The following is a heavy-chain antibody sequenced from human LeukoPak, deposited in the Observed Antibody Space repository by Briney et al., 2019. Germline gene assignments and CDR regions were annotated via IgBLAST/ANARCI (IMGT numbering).Heavy chain of an antibody. D-gene: IGHD5-18*01. CDR2: IYHSGST. V-gene: IGHV4-30-2*01. CDR1: GGSISSGGYS. Sequence: SETLSLTCAVSGGSISSGGYSWSWIRQPPGKGLEWIGYIYHSGSTNYNPSLKSRVTISVDTSKNQFSLKLSSVTAADTAVYYCARGPSLKRGYSYGYVDYWGQGTLVTVSS. CDR3: ARGPSLKRGYSYGYVDY. J-gene: IGHJ4*02.